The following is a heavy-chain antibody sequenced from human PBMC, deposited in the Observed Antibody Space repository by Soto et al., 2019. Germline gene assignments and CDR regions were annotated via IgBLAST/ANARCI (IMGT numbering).Heavy chain of an antibody. J-gene: IGHJ4*02. D-gene: IGHD3-9*01. Sequence: GESLKISCKGSGYSFTSYWIGWVRQMPGKGLEWMGIIYPGDSDTRYSPSFQGQVTISADKSTSTAYLQWSSLKASDTAMYYCARPSLRYFDWFYFDYWGQGTLVTVSS. CDR3: ARPSLRYFDWFYFDY. V-gene: IGHV5-51*01. CDR2: IYPGDSDT. CDR1: GYSFTSYW.